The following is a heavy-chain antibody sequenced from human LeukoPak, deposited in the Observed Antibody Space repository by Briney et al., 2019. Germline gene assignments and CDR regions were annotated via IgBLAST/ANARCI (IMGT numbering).Heavy chain of an antibody. D-gene: IGHD3-16*01. J-gene: IGHJ4*02. V-gene: IGHV3-7*01. Sequence: GGSLRLSCVTSGFTFSSYWMSCVPQAPGKGLEWVANINEDGSEENYVDSMKGRLTISRDNARNSLYLQMDSLRADDTAVYYCARPSFDGRGWGSDHWGQGTLVTVGS. CDR3: ARPSFDGRGWGSDH. CDR1: GFTFSSYW. CDR2: INEDGSEE.